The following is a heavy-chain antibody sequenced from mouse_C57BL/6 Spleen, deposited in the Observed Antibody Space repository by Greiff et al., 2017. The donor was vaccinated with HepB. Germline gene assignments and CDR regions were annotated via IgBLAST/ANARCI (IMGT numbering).Heavy chain of an antibody. Sequence: VQLQQSGPGLVQPSQSLSITCTVSGFSLTSYGVHWVRQSPGKGLEWLGVIWSGGSTDYNAAFISRLSISKDNSKCQVFFKMNSLQADDTAIYYCARNDYDGSYYAMDYWGQGTSVTVSS. CDR3: ARNDYDGSYYAMDY. V-gene: IGHV2-2*01. CDR1: GFSLTSYG. CDR2: IWSGGST. J-gene: IGHJ4*01. D-gene: IGHD2-4*01.